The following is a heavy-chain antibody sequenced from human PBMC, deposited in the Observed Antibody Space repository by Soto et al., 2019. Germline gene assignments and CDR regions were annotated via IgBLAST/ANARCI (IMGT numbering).Heavy chain of an antibody. J-gene: IGHJ4*02. CDR3: TGEVASGY. CDR2: ISRDGGTK. CDR1: GFTVSTYG. Sequence: QVQLVESGGGVVQPGRSLRLSCAVSGFTVSTYGMHWVRQAPGKGLEWVAVISRDGGTKYYADSVKGRLPISRDNSRNTLFLEMNSLRSDDMAVYYCTGEVASGYWGQGTLVTVSS. V-gene: IGHV3-30*03. D-gene: IGHD2-8*02.